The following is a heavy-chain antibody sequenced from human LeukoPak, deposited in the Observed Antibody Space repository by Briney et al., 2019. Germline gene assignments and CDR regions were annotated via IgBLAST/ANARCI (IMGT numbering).Heavy chain of an antibody. V-gene: IGHV3-23*01. J-gene: IGHJ4*02. CDR3: AKTATGYSSGHYPGWPVDY. CDR1: GFTFNSYA. CDR2: IFGSGGSA. D-gene: IGHD6-19*01. Sequence: GGSLRLSCAASGFTFNSYARYWVRQAPGKGLEWVSGIFGSGGSAHYADSVKGRFAISRDNSKNRVYLQMNSLRAEDTAVYYCAKTATGYSSGHYPGWPVDYWGQGTLVTVSS.